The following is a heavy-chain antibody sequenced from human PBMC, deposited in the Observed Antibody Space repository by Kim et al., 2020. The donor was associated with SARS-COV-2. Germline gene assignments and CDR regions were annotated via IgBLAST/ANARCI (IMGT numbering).Heavy chain of an antibody. V-gene: IGHV4-59*13. J-gene: IGHJ6*02. CDR3: ARSVGAHYVYYYGMDV. CDR2: IYYSGST. D-gene: IGHD3-16*01. Sequence: SETLSLTCTVSGGSISSYYWSWIRQPPGKGLEWIGYIYYSGSTNYNPSLKSRVTISVDTSKNQFSLKLSSVTAADTAVYYCARSVGAHYVYYYGMDVWGQGTTVTVSS. CDR1: GGSISSYY.